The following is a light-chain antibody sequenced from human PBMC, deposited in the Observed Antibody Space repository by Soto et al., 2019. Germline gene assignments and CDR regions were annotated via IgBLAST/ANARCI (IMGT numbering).Light chain of an antibody. CDR2: GAS. CDR1: QSVSSN. J-gene: IGKJ5*01. CDR3: QQRSNWPIT. V-gene: IGKV3-11*01. Sequence: EIVLTQSPATLSVSPGERATLSCRASQSVSSNLAWYQQKPGQAPRLLIYGASTRATGIPARSSGSGSGTEFTLTISSLEPEDFAVYYCQQRSNWPITFGQGTRLEIK.